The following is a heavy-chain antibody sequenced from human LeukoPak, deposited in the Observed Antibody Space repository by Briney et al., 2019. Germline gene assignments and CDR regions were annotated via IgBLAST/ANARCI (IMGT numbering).Heavy chain of an antibody. J-gene: IGHJ4*02. CDR2: ICYDGSYK. D-gene: IGHD5-12*01. V-gene: IGHV3-30*03. CDR1: GFTFSSYA. Sequence: GGSLRLSCAASGFTFSSYAMHWVRQAPGKGLEWVSVICYDGSYKYYADSVKGRFTISRDNSKNTLYLQMNSLRADDSAVYYCARGYSDQVATNHLVYWGQRALVTDCS. CDR3: ARGYSDQVATNHLVY.